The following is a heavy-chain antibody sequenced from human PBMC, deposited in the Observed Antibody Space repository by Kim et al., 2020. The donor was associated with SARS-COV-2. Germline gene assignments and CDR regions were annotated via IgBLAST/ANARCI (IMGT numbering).Heavy chain of an antibody. CDR2: IGGNDGYT. CDR3: ASVHFYSFNN. D-gene: IGHD4-4*01. V-gene: IGHV3-11*03. Sequence: GGSLRLSCAASGVNFNVQYMGWIRQAPGKGLEFLSYIGGNDGYTNYADSVRGRFTISRDNAERSLFLHMSSLRAEDTAIYYCASVHFYSFNNWGQGTLVTVSS. CDR1: GVNFNVQY. J-gene: IGHJ4*02.